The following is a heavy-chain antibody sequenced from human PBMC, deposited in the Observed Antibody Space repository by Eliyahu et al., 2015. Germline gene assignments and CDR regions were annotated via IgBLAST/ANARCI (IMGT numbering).Heavy chain of an antibody. D-gene: IGHD2-15*01. Sequence: SLRLSCAASGFTFSSYAMSWVRQAPGKGLEWVSAISGSSGSTYYADSVKGRFTISRDNSKNTLYLQMNSLRAEDTAVYYCAKDRPSFVVVVAATPHWGQGTLVTVSS. J-gene: IGHJ4*02. V-gene: IGHV3-23*01. CDR2: ISGSSGST. CDR3: AKDRPSFVVVVAATPH. CDR1: GFTFSSYA.